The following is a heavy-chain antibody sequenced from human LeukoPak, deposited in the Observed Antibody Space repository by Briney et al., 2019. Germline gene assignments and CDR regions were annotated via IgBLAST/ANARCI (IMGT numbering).Heavy chain of an antibody. D-gene: IGHD5-18*01. CDR1: GYNFTNYG. CDR3: ARESGYSYGSAFDI. J-gene: IGHJ3*02. Sequence: ASVKVSCRGFGYNFTNYGISWVRQAPGQGLEWMGRIIPILGIANYAQKFQGRVTITADKSTSTAYMELSSLRSEDTAVYYCARESGYSYGSAFDIWGQGTMVTVSS. V-gene: IGHV1-69*04. CDR2: IIPILGIA.